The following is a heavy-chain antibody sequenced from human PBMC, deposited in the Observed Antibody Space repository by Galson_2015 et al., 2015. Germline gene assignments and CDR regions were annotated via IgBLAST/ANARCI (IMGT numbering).Heavy chain of an antibody. CDR1: GFTFSSYE. J-gene: IGHJ5*02. D-gene: IGHD2-15*01. CDR2: ISSSGSTI. Sequence: SLRLSCAASGFTFSSYEMNWVRQAPGKGLEWVSYISSSGSTIYYADSVKGRFTISRDNAKNSLYLQMNSLRAEDTAVYYYAREPVEYCSGGSCGGVVGWFDPWGQGTLATVSS. V-gene: IGHV3-48*03. CDR3: AREPVEYCSGGSCGGVVGWFDP.